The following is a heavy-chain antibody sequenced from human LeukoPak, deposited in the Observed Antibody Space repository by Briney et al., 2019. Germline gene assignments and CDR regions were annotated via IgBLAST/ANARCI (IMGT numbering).Heavy chain of an antibody. V-gene: IGHV3-20*04. J-gene: IGHJ2*01. CDR3: ATAGSGYSYGYGNWYFDL. D-gene: IGHD5-18*01. CDR1: GFTFDDYG. Sequence: PGGSLRLSCAASGFTFDDYGMSWVRQAPGKGLEWVSGINWNGGSTGYADSVKGRFTISRDNAKNSLYLQMNSLRAEDTALYYCATAGSGYSYGYGNWYFDLWGRGTLVTVSS. CDR2: INWNGGST.